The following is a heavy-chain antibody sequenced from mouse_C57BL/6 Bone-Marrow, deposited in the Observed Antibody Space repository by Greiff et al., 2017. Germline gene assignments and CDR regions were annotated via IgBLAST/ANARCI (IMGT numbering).Heavy chain of an antibody. CDR1: GYTFTSYW. V-gene: IGHV1-55*01. CDR2: IYPGSGST. D-gene: IGHD2-5*01. CDR3: ARPYYSNYWYFDV. J-gene: IGHJ1*03. Sequence: QVQLQQPGAELVKPGASVKMSCKASGYTFTSYWLTWVKQRPGQGLEWLGDIYPGSGSTNYHEKFKRKATLTVDTSSSTAYMQLSSLTSEDSAVYYSARPYYSNYWYFDVWGTGTTVTVSS.